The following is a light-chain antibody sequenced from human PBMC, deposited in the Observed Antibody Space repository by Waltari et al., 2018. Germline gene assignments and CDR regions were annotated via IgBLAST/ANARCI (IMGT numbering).Light chain of an antibody. CDR2: QAS. V-gene: IGKV1-5*03. CDR3: LQYNGEPRT. CDR1: QNINTW. Sequence: DIQMTQSPSTLSASVGDRVTITCRASQNINTWLAWHQQKPGKAPKLLIYQASSLERWVPSRFSGSGSGTEFTLTISSLQPDDFATYYCLQYNGEPRTFGQGTKVEVK. J-gene: IGKJ1*01.